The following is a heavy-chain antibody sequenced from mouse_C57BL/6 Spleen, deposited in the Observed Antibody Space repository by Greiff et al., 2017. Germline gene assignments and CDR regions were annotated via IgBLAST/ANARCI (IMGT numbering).Heavy chain of an antibody. Sequence: QVQLQQSGPELVKPGASVKISCKASGYAFSSSWMNWVKQRPGKGLEWIGRIYPGDGDTNYNGKFKGKATLTADKSSSTAYMQLSSLTSEDSAVYFCALLLRPSAPYAMDYWGQGTSVTVSS. V-gene: IGHV1-82*01. CDR3: ALLLRPSAPYAMDY. D-gene: IGHD1-1*01. CDR2: IYPGDGDT. J-gene: IGHJ4*01. CDR1: GYAFSSSW.